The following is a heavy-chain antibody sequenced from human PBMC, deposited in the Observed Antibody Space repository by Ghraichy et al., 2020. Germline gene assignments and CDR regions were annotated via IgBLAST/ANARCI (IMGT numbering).Heavy chain of an antibody. V-gene: IGHV3-15*01. J-gene: IGHJ4*02. CDR1: GFTFSNAW. CDR2: IKSKTDGGTT. Sequence: LSLTCAASGFTFSNAWMSWVRQAPGKGLEWVGRIKSKTDGGTTDYAAPVKGRFTISRDDSKNTLYLQMNSLKTEDTAVYYCTTETGYGDQGGLFDYWGQGTLVTVSS. D-gene: IGHD4-17*01. CDR3: TTETGYGDQGGLFDY.